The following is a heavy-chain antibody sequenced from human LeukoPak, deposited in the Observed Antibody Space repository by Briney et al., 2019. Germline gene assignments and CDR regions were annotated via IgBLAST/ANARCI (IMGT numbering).Heavy chain of an antibody. CDR1: GFTFSSYG. D-gene: IGHD6-13*01. CDR2: ISYDGSNK. J-gene: IGHJ6*02. V-gene: IGHV3-30*18. CDR3: AKDPSLDSSWYGMDV. Sequence: AGRSPRLSCAASGFTFSSYGMHWVRQAPGKGLEWVAVISYDGSNKYYADSVKGRFTISRDNSKNTLYLQMNSLRAEDTAVYYCAKDPSLDSSWYGMDVWGQGTTVAVSS.